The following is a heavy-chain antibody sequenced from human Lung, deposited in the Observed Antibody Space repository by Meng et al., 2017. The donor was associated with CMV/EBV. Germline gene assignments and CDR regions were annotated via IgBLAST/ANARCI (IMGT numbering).Heavy chain of an antibody. CDR1: GFTFSSYA. CDR3: ARDDSSS. D-gene: IGHD3-22*01. Sequence: VQLVESGGGLVQPGGSLGRSCAASGFTFSSYAMHWVRQAPGKGLEWVAVISYDGSNKYYADSVKGRFTISRDNSKNTLYLQMNSLRAEDTAVYYCARDDSSSWGQGTLVTVSS. J-gene: IGHJ5*02. CDR2: ISYDGSNK. V-gene: IGHV3-30-3*01.